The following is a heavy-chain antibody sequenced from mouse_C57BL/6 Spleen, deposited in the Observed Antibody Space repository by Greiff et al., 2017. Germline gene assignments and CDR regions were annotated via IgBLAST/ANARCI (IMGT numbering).Heavy chain of an antibody. CDR2: IDPSDSYT. CDR3: ARVPGYGSSTWFAY. CDR1: GYTFTSYW. J-gene: IGHJ3*01. D-gene: IGHD1-1*01. V-gene: IGHV1-69*01. Sequence: QVQLQQPGAELVMPGASVKLSCKASGYTFTSYWMHWVKQRPGQGLEWIGEIDPSDSYTNYNQKFKGKSTLTVDKSSSTAYMQLSSLTSEDSAVYYCARVPGYGSSTWFAYWGQGTLVTVSA.